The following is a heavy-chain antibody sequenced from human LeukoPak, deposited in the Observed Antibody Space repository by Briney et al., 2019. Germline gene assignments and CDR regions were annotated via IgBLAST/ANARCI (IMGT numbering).Heavy chain of an antibody. D-gene: IGHD1-26*01. CDR2: IYTTGNT. V-gene: IGHV4-4*07. CDR1: GGSISGYY. J-gene: IGHJ6*02. Sequence: SETLSLTCTVSGGSISGYYWSWIRQPAGKGLEWIGRIYTTGNTNYNPSLKSRVNMSVDTSKNQFSLKLNSVAAADTAVYYCARSGNMDVWGQGTTVTVSS. CDR3: ARSGNMDV.